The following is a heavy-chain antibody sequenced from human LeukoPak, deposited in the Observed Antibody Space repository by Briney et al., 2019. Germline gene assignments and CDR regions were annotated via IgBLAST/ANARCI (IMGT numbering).Heavy chain of an antibody. Sequence: GGSLRLSCAASGFTFSSYEMNWVRQAPGKGLEWVSYISSSGSTIYYADSVKGRFTISRDNAKNSLYLQMNSLRAEDTAVYYCARDNLDWLHSPNNPTNWFDPWGQGTLVTVSS. J-gene: IGHJ5*02. CDR1: GFTFSSYE. V-gene: IGHV3-48*03. CDR3: ARDNLDWLHSPNNPTNWFDP. CDR2: ISSSGSTI. D-gene: IGHD3-9*01.